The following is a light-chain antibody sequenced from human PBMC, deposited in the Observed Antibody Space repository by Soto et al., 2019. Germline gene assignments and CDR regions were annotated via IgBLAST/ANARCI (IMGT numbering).Light chain of an antibody. CDR3: QQYNSYEGFT. CDR2: KAS. CDR1: QSITTW. V-gene: IGKV1-5*03. J-gene: IGKJ3*01. Sequence: DIQMTQSPSTLSASVGDRVTMTCRASQSITTWLAWYQQKPGKARKLLIYKASSLVSGVPSRFSGSESGTEFTHTISSLKPDDFAPYYCQQYNSYEGFTFRPGTKVDIK.